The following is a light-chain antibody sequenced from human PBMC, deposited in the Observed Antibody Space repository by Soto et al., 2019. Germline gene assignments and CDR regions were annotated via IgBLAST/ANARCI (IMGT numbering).Light chain of an antibody. CDR1: SSDVGGYQY. V-gene: IGLV2-11*01. CDR3: CPYAGTYTYV. CDR2: DVT. Sequence: QSVLTQPRSVSGSPGQSVTISCTGTSSDVGGYQYVSWYQQHPGKAPKLMIYDVTKRPSGVPDRFSGSKSGNTASLTISGLQADDEADYYCCPYAGTYTYVFGTGTKLTVL. J-gene: IGLJ1*01.